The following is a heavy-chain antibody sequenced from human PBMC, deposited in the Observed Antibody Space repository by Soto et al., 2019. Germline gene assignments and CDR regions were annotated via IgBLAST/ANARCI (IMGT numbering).Heavy chain of an antibody. D-gene: IGHD3-10*01. J-gene: IGHJ5*02. CDR2: ISYDGVNK. V-gene: IGHV3-30-3*01. CDR1: GFTFSSHA. Sequence: QVQLAESGGGVVQPGRSLRLSCAASGFTFSSHAMDWVRQAPGKGLEWVAVISYDGVNKDYADSVKGRFTISRDNSGNMLYLEMTSLSPEDTAGYYCARVAWFGELFSGFDPWGQGTLVTVSS. CDR3: ARVAWFGELFSGFDP.